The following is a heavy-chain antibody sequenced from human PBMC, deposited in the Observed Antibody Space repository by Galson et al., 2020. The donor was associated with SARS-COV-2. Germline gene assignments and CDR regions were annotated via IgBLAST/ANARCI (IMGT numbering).Heavy chain of an antibody. CDR3: AINLSGSYVDY. CDR2: ISYDGSSK. D-gene: IGHD1-26*01. CDR1: GFTFSTNA. Sequence: SLKISCASSGFTFSTNAMHWVRHAPGKGLEWFAVISYDGSSKYYADFVKGRFTISRDNSKNTVYLQMNSLRAEDTAMYYCAINLSGSYVDYWGQGTLVTVS. V-gene: IGHV3-30*04. J-gene: IGHJ4*02.